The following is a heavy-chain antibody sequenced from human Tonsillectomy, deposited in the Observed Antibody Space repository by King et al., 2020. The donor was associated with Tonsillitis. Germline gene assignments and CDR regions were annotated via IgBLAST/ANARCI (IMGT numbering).Heavy chain of an antibody. CDR1: GFTLRSHW. CDR3: AREGRRAGKT. Sequence: VPLLASWVVLVPPWVSLRLSFAASGFTLRSHWMCWGRQSPWPGLEWVADIKEDGSVKEYVDSVKGRFSISRDNAQNSLYLAMNSLRVDDTAGDSGAREGRRAGKTWGQGT. J-gene: IGHJ5*02. D-gene: IGHD1-14*01. V-gene: IGHV3-7*01. CDR2: IKEDGSVK.